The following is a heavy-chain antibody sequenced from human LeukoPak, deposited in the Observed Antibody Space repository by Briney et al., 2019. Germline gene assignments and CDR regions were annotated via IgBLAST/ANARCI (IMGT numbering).Heavy chain of an antibody. D-gene: IGHD2-15*01. V-gene: IGHV1-2*02. CDR3: ATNTAATRGFDN. CDR2: INPNSGGT. J-gene: IGHJ4*02. CDR1: GYTFTAYY. Sequence: ASVKVSCKASGYTFTAYYMHWLRQAPGQGLEWMGWINPNSGGTKYAQKFQGRVTMTRDTSISTAYMEVSRLRSDDTAVYSCATNTAATRGFDNWGQGTLVTVSS.